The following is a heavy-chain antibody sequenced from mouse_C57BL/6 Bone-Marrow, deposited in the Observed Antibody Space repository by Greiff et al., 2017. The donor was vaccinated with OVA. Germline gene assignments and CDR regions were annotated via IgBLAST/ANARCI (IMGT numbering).Heavy chain of an antibody. CDR3: AKLYYSNY. CDR2: ISSGSGTI. J-gene: IGHJ3*01. V-gene: IGHV5-17*01. Sequence: DVKLVESGGGLVKPGGSLKLSCAASGFTFSDYGMHWVRQAPEKGLEWVAYISSGSGTIYYADTVKGRFTISRDNAKNTLFLQMTSLRSEDTAMYYCAKLYYSNYWGQGTLVTVSA. D-gene: IGHD2-5*01. CDR1: GFTFSDYG.